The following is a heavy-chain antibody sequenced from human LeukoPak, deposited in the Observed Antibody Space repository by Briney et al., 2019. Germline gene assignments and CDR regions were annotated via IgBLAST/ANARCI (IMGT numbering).Heavy chain of an antibody. CDR1: GGSISSSSYY. CDR3: AREVAGYYYYMDV. J-gene: IGHJ6*03. D-gene: IGHD6-19*01. V-gene: IGHV4-39*07. CDR2: IYYSGTT. Sequence: PSETLSLACTVSGGSISSSSYYWGWIRQPPGKGLEWIGSIYYSGTTYYNPSLKSRVTISVDTSKNQFSLKLSSVTAADTAVYYCAREVAGYYYYMDVWGKGTTVTISS.